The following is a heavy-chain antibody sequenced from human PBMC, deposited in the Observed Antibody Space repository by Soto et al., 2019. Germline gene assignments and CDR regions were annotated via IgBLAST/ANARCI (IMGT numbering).Heavy chain of an antibody. CDR1: VYTFTSYD. CDR2: MNPNSGNT. D-gene: IGHD1-1*01. J-gene: IGHJ3*02. CDR3: AGTQLPSAFDI. V-gene: IGHV1-8*01. Sequence: XVKVSCRASVYTFTSYDINCVRQATGQGLEWMGWMNPNSGNTGYAQKFQGRVTMTRNTSISTAYMELSSLRSEDTAVYYCAGTQLPSAFDIWGKGTMVTVSS.